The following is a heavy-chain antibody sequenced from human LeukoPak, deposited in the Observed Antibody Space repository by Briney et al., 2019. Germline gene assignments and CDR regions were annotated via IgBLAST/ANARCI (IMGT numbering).Heavy chain of an antibody. CDR2: ISSSSSYI. CDR1: GFTFSNSW. V-gene: IGHV3-21*01. D-gene: IGHD3-16*01. CDR3: ARDYVQDY. J-gene: IGHJ4*02. Sequence: PGGSLRLSCAASGFTFSNSWMHWVRQIPGKGLVWVSSISSSSSYIYYADSVKGRFTISRDNAKNSLYLQMNSLRDEDTAVYYCARDYVQDYWGQGTLVTVSS.